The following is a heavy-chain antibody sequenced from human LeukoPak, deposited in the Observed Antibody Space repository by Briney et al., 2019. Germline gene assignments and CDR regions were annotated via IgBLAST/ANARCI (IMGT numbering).Heavy chain of an antibody. D-gene: IGHD6-13*01. V-gene: IGHV3-30*19. J-gene: IGHJ6*02. Sequence: GGSLRLSCAASGFTFSSYGMHWVRQAPGKGLEWVAVIWYDGSNKYYADSVKGRFTISRDNSKNTLYLQMNSLRAEDTAVYYCARPRTKSSSWYPYYYYGMDVWGQGTTVTVSS. CDR3: ARPRTKSSSWYPYYYYGMDV. CDR2: IWYDGSNK. CDR1: GFTFSSYG.